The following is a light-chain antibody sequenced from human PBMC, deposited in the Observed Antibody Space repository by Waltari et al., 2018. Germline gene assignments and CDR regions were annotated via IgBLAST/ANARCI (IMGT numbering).Light chain of an antibody. J-gene: IGLJ1*01. CDR2: DVS. CDR1: SSDVGGYKY. Sequence: QSALTQPASVSGSPGQSITISCTGTSSDVGGYKYVYCYQQHPGKAPKLMIYDVSNRPSGVSNRFSGSKSGNTASLTISGLQAEDEADYYCSSYTTSNTLVFGTGTNVIVL. V-gene: IGLV2-14*03. CDR3: SSYTTSNTLV.